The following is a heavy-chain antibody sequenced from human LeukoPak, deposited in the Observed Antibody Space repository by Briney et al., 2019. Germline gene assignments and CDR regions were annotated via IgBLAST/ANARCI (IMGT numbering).Heavy chain of an antibody. CDR2: IYYSGST. J-gene: IGHJ4*02. CDR3: ARWYEGVNFDY. D-gene: IGHD6-13*01. V-gene: IGHV4-31*03. Sequence: SETLSLTCTVSGGSISSGGYYWSWIRQHPGKGLEWIGYIYYSGSTYYNPSLKSRVTISVDTSKSQFSLKLSSVTAADTAVYYCARWYEGVNFDYWGQGTLVTVSS. CDR1: GGSISSGGYY.